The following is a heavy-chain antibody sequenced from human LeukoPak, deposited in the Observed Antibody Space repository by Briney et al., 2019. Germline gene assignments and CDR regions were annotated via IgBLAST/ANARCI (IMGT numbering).Heavy chain of an antibody. V-gene: IGHV3-15*01. CDR2: IKSKTDGGTT. CDR3: ARDFNPYSLSPDWFDP. CDR1: GFTFSNAW. D-gene: IGHD5-12*01. J-gene: IGHJ5*02. Sequence: GGSLRLSCAASGFTFSNAWMSWVRQAPGKGLEWVGRIKSKTDGGTTDYADSVKGRFTISRDNAKTSLYLQMNSLRAEDTAVYFCARDFNPYSLSPDWFDPWGQGTLVTVSS.